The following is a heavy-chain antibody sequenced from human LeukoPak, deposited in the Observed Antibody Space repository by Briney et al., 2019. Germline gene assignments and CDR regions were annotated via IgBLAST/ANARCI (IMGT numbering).Heavy chain of an antibody. CDR1: GFAFSAYG. Sequence: GGSLRLSCAASGFAFSAYGMHWVRQAPGKGLEWVAYIQNDEGRTHYTDSVKGRFTISRDISKRTLYLQMNRLRPEDTAVYYCAKEKQLEPFDYWGQGTLVTVSS. J-gene: IGHJ4*02. CDR2: IQNDEGRT. D-gene: IGHD1-1*01. V-gene: IGHV3-30*02. CDR3: AKEKQLEPFDY.